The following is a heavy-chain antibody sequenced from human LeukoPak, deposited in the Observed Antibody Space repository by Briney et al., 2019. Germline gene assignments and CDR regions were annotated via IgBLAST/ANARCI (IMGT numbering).Heavy chain of an antibody. CDR2: ISWNSGSI. CDR3: AKDVAAAGPSSYYFDF. J-gene: IGHJ4*02. Sequence: PGGSLRLSCAASGFTFDDYAMHWVRQAPGEGLEWVSGISWNSGSIDYADSVKGRFTISRDNSKNTLYLQMNSVRADDTAVYYCAKDVAAAGPSSYYFDFWGQGTLVTVSS. V-gene: IGHV3-9*01. CDR1: GFTFDDYA. D-gene: IGHD6-13*01.